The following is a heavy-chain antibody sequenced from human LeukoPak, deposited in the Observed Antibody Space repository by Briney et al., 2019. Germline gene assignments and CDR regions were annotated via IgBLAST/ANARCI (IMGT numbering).Heavy chain of an antibody. CDR2: ISSSFKIG. J-gene: IGHJ6*03. CDR3: VRDPSYGSSWYYYMDV. CDR1: AFTFVRYA. D-gene: IGHD6-13*01. V-gene: IGHV3-21*05. Sequence: GGSLRLSCAASAFTFVRYAMNWVRQAPGKGLEWVSYISSSFKIGYADSVKGRFTISRDNSKNSLYLQMDSLRVEDTAVYYCVRDPSYGSSWYYYMDVWGKGTTVTVSS.